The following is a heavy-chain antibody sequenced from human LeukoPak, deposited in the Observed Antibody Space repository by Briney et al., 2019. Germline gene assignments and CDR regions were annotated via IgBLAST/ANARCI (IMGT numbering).Heavy chain of an antibody. J-gene: IGHJ4*02. CDR1: GITFSSYW. CDR3: ARGGRIQLERRGYFDY. D-gene: IGHD1-1*01. Sequence: GGSLRLSCAASGITFSSYWMHWVRQAPGKGLVWVSRITSDGSNTNYANSVKGRFTISRDNAKNTLYLHMNSLRAEDTAVYYCARGGRIQLERRGYFDYWGQGTLVTVSS. CDR2: ITSDGSNT. V-gene: IGHV3-74*01.